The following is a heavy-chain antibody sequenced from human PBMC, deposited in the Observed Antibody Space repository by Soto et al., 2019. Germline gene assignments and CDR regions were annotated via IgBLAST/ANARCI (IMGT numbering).Heavy chain of an antibody. CDR1: GYTLTELS. J-gene: IGHJ4*02. CDR2: FDPEDGET. CDR3: ATVSWRFSDFDY. D-gene: IGHD3-3*01. V-gene: IGHV1-24*01. Sequence: ASVKVSCKVSGYTLTELSMHWVRQAPGKGLEWMGGFDPEDGETIYAQKFQGRVTMTEDTSTDTAYMELSSLRSEDTAVYYCATVSWRFSDFDYWGQGTMGTVSS.